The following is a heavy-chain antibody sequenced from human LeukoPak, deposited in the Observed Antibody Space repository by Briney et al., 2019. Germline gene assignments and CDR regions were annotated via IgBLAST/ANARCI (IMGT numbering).Heavy chain of an antibody. J-gene: IGHJ4*02. CDR2: IHTDGTK. V-gene: IGHV3-53*05. D-gene: IGHD2-2*01. CDR3: AKDQSSFCSRSSCYALHY. CDR1: GFSVSLNY. Sequence: GGSLRLSCEISGFSVSLNYINWVRQAPGKGLEWVSVIHTDGTKYYGDSVKGRFTISRDNSKNTLYLQMNSLRAEDTAIYYCAKDQSSFCSRSSCYALHYWGQGTLVTVSS.